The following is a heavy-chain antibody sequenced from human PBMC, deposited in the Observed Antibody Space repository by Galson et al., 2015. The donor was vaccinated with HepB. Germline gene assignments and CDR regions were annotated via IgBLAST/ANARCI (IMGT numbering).Heavy chain of an antibody. CDR2: ISYSGST. D-gene: IGHD2-2*01. V-gene: IGHV4-30-4*01. CDR3: ARDVTRRKVCSSASCSYYNWFDP. CDR1: GGSISSGDYY. J-gene: IGHJ5*02. Sequence: TVSGGSISSGDYYWSWIRQPPGKGLEWIGYISYSGSTYYNPSLKSRVTIAVDTSKNQFSLKLSSVTAADTAVYFCARDVTRRKVCSSASCSYYNWFDPWGQGTLVTVSS.